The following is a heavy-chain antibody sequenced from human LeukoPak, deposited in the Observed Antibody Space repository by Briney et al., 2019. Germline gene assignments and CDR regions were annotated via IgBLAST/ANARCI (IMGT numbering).Heavy chain of an antibody. D-gene: IGHD1-1*01. CDR2: IYYSGST. V-gene: IGHV4-39*01. CDR1: GGSISSSSYY. CDR3: ARPVPSRLGWFDP. Sequence: KPSETLSLTCTVSGGSISSSSYYWGWIRQPPGKGLEWIGNIYYSGSTYYSPSLKSRVTISVDTSKNQFSLRLSSVTAADTAVYYCARPVPSRLGWFDPWSQGTLVTVSS. J-gene: IGHJ5*02.